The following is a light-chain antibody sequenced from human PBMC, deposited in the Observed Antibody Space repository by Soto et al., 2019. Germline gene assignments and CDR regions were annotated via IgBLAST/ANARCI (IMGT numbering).Light chain of an antibody. Sequence: ETVLTQSPGTLSLSPGERSTLSCRAIQSVSSNYLAWYQHKRGQAPRLLIYGASSRATGIPDRFSGSGSGTDFTLTISRLEPEDFAVYYCQQYGNSPPETFGQGTRLEIK. CDR3: QQYGNSPPET. CDR2: GAS. CDR1: QSVSSNY. V-gene: IGKV3-20*01. J-gene: IGKJ5*01.